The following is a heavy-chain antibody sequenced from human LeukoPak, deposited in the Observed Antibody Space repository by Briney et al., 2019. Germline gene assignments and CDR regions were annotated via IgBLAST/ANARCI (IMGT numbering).Heavy chain of an antibody. CDR2: ISYDGSNK. Sequence: GGSLRLSCAASGFTFSSYAMHWVRQAPGKGLEWVAVISYDGSNKYYADSVKGRFTISRDNSKNTLYLQMNSLRAEDAAVYYCARDVGIAVDGYFDYWGQGTLVTVSS. J-gene: IGHJ4*02. V-gene: IGHV3-30-3*01. CDR3: ARDVGIAVDGYFDY. D-gene: IGHD6-19*01. CDR1: GFTFSSYA.